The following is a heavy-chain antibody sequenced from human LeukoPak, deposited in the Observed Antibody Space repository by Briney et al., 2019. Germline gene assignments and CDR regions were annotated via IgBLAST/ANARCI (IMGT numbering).Heavy chain of an antibody. CDR1: GFTFSSYA. Sequence: GGSLRLSCAASGFTFSSYAMSWVRQAPGKGLEWVSAISGSPGSTYYADSVKGRFTISRDNSKNTLYLQMNSLRAEDTAVYYCAKDRVRYCSSTSCLYFDYWGQGTLVTVTS. CDR3: AKDRVRYCSSTSCLYFDY. CDR2: ISGSPGST. V-gene: IGHV3-23*01. D-gene: IGHD2-2*01. J-gene: IGHJ4*02.